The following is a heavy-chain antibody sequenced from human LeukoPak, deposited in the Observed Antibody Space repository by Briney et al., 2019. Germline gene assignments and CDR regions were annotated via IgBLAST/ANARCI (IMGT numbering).Heavy chain of an antibody. CDR1: GGSSSGYY. D-gene: IGHD3-22*01. Sequence: PSETLSLTCAVYGGSSSGYYWSWIRQPPGKGLEWIGEINHSGSTNYNPSLKSRVTISVDTSKNQFSLKLSSVTAADTAVYYCARGQDSSGYLYWGQGTLVTVSS. V-gene: IGHV4-34*01. CDR3: ARGQDSSGYLY. CDR2: INHSGST. J-gene: IGHJ4*02.